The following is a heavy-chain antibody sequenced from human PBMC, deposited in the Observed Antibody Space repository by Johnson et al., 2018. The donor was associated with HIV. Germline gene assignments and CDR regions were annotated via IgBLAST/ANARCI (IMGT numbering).Heavy chain of an antibody. CDR2: ISYDGSNK. D-gene: IGHD3-22*01. V-gene: IGHV3-30*04. Sequence: VQLVESGGGVVQPGRSLRLSCAASGFTFSSYAKHWVRQAPGKGLEWVAVISYDGSNKYYADSVKGRFPLSRDNSKNTLYLQMNSLRAEDTAVYYCARGLITMIVVVTFDAFDIWGQGTMVTVSS. CDR3: ARGLITMIVVVTFDAFDI. CDR1: GFTFSSYA. J-gene: IGHJ3*02.